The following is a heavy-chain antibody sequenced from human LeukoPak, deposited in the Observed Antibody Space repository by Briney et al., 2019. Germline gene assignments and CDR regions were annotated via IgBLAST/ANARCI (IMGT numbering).Heavy chain of an antibody. V-gene: IGHV3-30-3*01. D-gene: IGHD3-10*01. Sequence: GGPLRLSCAASGFTFRNYVIHWVRQAPGKGLEWVAVTSSDLNVKLYADSVKGRYTISRDNSRSTLYLQMNSLRPEDTAIYYCAREGYYGSGSPPSLYFDYWGQGTLVTVSS. CDR1: GFTFRNYV. CDR3: AREGYYGSGSPPSLYFDY. CDR2: TSSDLNVK. J-gene: IGHJ4*02.